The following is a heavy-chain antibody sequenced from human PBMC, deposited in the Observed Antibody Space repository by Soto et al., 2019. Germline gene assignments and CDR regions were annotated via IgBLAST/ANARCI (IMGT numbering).Heavy chain of an antibody. Sequence: PGGSLRLSCAASGFTSSDYYMSWIRQAPGKGLEWVSYISSSGSTIYYADSVKGRFTISRDNAKNSLYLQMNSLRAEDTAVYYCARARNSVEYNWFDPWGQGTLVTVSS. CDR1: GFTSSDYY. J-gene: IGHJ5*02. CDR3: ARARNSVEYNWFDP. V-gene: IGHV3-11*01. D-gene: IGHD4-4*01. CDR2: ISSSGSTI.